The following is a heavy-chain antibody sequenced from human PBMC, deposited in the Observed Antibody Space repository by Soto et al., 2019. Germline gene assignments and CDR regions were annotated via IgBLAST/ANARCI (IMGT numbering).Heavy chain of an antibody. Sequence: LGESLKISCKGSGYSFTRYWIGWVRQMPGKGLEWIGIIYPGDSDTRYSPSFQGQVTISADKSISTAYLQWSSLKASDTAMYYCIAAAGTPPYFFDGMDVWGQGTTVTVSS. CDR3: IAAAGTPPYFFDGMDV. CDR2: IYPGDSDT. CDR1: GYSFTRYW. D-gene: IGHD6-13*01. V-gene: IGHV5-51*01. J-gene: IGHJ6*02.